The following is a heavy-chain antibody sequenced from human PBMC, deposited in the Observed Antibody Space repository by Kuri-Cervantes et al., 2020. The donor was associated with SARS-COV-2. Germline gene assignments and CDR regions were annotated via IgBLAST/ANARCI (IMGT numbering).Heavy chain of an antibody. CDR1: GFTFSSYA. J-gene: IGHJ4*02. CDR2: ISYDGSNK. Sequence: LSLTCAASGFTFSSYAMHWVRQAPGKGLEWVAVISYDGSNKYYADSVKGRFTISRDNPKNTLYLQMNSLRAEDTAVYYCARDHRIAVAALDYWGQGTLVTVSS. D-gene: IGHD6-19*01. CDR3: ARDHRIAVAALDY. V-gene: IGHV3-30-3*01.